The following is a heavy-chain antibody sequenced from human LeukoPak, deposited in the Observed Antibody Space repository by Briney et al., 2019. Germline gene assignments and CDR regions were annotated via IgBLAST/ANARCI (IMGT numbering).Heavy chain of an antibody. CDR3: AKVHLGIGVDY. CDR1: GFIISSYA. D-gene: IGHD7-27*01. CDR2: ISDDGSRT. J-gene: IGHJ4*02. V-gene: IGHV3-23*01. Sequence: GESLRLSCAASGFIISSYAVSWGRQAPGKGQEWVSGISDDGSRTNYSDSVKGRCTISRDDSKNTLYLQMNSLRAEDTAVYCCAKVHLGIGVDYWGQGTLVSVAS.